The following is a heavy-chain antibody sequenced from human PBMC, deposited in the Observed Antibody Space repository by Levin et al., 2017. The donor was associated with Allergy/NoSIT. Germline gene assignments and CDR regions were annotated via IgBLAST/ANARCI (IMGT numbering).Heavy chain of an antibody. CDR2: IWYDGSKE. D-gene: IGHD3-3*02. Sequence: PGGSLRLSCAASGFTFSSHGMHWVRQAPGKGLEWVADIWYDGSKEYYADSVKGRFTISRDDSKKTLYLQMNSLRAEDTAVYFCARDISFSSLDYWGQGTLVTVSS. CDR1: GFTFSSHG. J-gene: IGHJ4*02. V-gene: IGHV3-33*01. CDR3: ARDISFSSLDY.